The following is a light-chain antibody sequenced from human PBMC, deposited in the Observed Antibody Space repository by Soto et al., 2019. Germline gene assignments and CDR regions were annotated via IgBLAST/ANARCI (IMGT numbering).Light chain of an antibody. J-gene: IGKJ4*01. V-gene: IGKV1-5*03. CDR1: RSISGW. CDR2: RSS. Sequence: IQMTQSPSTLSAYIGERVMITFRASRSISGWLAWYQQKPGKAPKLLIYRSSTLESGVPSRFSGSGSGTEFTLTICSLQPDDFATYYCPQLSSYPVTFGGRGKVDI. CDR3: PQLSSYPVT.